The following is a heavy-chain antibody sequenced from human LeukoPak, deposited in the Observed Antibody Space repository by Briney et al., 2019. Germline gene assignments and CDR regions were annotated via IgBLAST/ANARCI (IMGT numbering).Heavy chain of an antibody. V-gene: IGHV4-4*09. CDR3: ARHDGGVEAAAGPKGGFDP. D-gene: IGHD6-13*01. CDR1: GGSISSYY. J-gene: IGHJ5*02. CDR2: IYTSGST. Sequence: PSETLSLTCTVSGGSISSYYWSWIRQPPGKGLEWIGYIYTSGSTNYNPSLKSRVTISVDTSKNQFSLKLSSVTAADTAVYYCARHDGGVEAAAGPKGGFDPWGQGTLVTVSS.